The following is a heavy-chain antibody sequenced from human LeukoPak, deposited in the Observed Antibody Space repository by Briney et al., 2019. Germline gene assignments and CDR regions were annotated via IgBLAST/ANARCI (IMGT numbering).Heavy chain of an antibody. CDR2: ISSSSSYI. V-gene: IGHV3-21*01. CDR3: ARGSGYYGSGSYYNPPDY. Sequence: GGSLRLSCAASGFTFSSYSMNWVRQAPGKGLEWVSSISSSSSYIYYADSVKGRFTISRDNAKNSLYLQMNSLRAEDTAVYYCARGSGYYGSGSYYNPPDYWGQGTLVTVSS. J-gene: IGHJ4*02. CDR1: GFTFSSYS. D-gene: IGHD3-10*01.